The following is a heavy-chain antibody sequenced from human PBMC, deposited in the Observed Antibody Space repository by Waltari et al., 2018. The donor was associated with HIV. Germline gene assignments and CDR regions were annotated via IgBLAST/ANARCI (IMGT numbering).Heavy chain of an antibody. CDR1: GFTFRSYW. J-gene: IGHJ4*02. CDR3: ARGFRVGCSDATCYSHY. V-gene: IGHV3-74*01. Sequence: EVQLLESGGGLVQPGGSLRLSCAAPGFTFRSYWMHWVRQAPWTGLVWVSRSNGDGSSTAYADSVKGRFTISRDNAKNRLYLQVNSLRAEDTAVYYCARGFRVGCSDATCYSHYWGQGTLVTVSS. D-gene: IGHD2-15*01. CDR2: SNGDGSST.